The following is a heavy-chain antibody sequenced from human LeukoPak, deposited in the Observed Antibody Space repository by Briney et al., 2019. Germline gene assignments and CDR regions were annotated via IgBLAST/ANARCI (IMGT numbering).Heavy chain of an antibody. Sequence: PGGSLRLSCAASGFTVSSNYMSWVRQALGKGLEWVSVIYSGGSTYYADSVKGRFTISRDNSKNTLYLQMNSLRAEDTAVYYCARGDYYDSSGYSWGLYYFDYWGQGTLVTVSS. CDR2: IYSGGST. V-gene: IGHV3-66*01. CDR1: GFTVSSNY. J-gene: IGHJ4*02. CDR3: ARGDYYDSSGYSWGLYYFDY. D-gene: IGHD3-22*01.